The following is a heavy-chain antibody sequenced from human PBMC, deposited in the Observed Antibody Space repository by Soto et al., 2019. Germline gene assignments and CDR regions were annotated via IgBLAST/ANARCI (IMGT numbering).Heavy chain of an antibody. CDR1: GASVSRIGFH. D-gene: IGHD3-10*01. Sequence: QVQLQESGPGLVKPSETLSLTCAVSGASVSRIGFHWGWIRQPPGQGLEWIGSIYDAGTTFYNPSLKSRVTISAYTSKNHFSLRLTSVTAADTDVYSCARRGSGHTFGSWGQGTLVTVSS. J-gene: IGHJ4*02. V-gene: IGHV4-39*01. CDR3: ARRGSGHTFGS. CDR2: IYDAGTT.